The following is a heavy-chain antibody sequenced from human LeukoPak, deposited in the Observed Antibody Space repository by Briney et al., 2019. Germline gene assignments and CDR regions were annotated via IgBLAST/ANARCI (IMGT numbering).Heavy chain of an antibody. Sequence: GGSLRLSCAAPGFTFSSYWMHWVRQAPGKGLVWVSRINTDGSSTSYADSVKGRFTISRDNAKNTLYLQMNSLRAEDTAVYHCAREDFWSGPRRFNWFDPWGQGTLVTVSS. J-gene: IGHJ5*02. V-gene: IGHV3-74*01. CDR2: INTDGSST. CDR3: AREDFWSGPRRFNWFDP. CDR1: GFTFSSYW. D-gene: IGHD3-3*01.